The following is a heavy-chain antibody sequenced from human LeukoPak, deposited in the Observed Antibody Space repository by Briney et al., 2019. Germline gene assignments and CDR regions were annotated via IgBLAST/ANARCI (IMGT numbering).Heavy chain of an antibody. D-gene: IGHD3-22*01. Sequence: GGSLRLSCAASGFTFSSYAMSWVRQAPGKGLEWVSAISGSGGSTYYADSVKGRFTISRDNSKNTLYLQMNSLRAEDTAVYYCAKDRGGITMIVVVTDYWGQGTLVTVSS. CDR1: GFTFSSYA. V-gene: IGHV3-23*01. J-gene: IGHJ4*02. CDR2: ISGSGGST. CDR3: AKDRGGITMIVVVTDY.